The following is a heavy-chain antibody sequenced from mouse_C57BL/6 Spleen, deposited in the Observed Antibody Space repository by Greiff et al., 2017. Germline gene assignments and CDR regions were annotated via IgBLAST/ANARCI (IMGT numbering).Heavy chain of an antibody. J-gene: IGHJ2*01. Sequence: FQLQQPGAELVKPGASVKLSCKASGYTFPSSWMHWVKQRPGQGLEWIGMIHPNSGSTNYNEKFKSKATLTVDKSSSTAYMQLSSLTSEDSAVYYCARCEDSSGYWGQGTTLTVSS. CDR3: ARCEDSSGY. D-gene: IGHD3-2*02. CDR2: IHPNSGST. V-gene: IGHV1-64*01. CDR1: GYTFPSSW.